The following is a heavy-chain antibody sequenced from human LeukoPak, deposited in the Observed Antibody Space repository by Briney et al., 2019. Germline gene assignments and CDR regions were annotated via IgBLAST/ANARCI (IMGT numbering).Heavy chain of an antibody. J-gene: IGHJ4*02. CDR2: ISGSASNT. CDR3: ATVKGDSPDY. V-gene: IGHV3-23*01. Sequence: GGSLRLSCAASGFTFSSYAMSWVRQAPGKGLEWVSAISGSASNTYYADSVQGRFTISRDNSKNTLCLQMNSLRAEDTAVYYCATVKGDSPDYWGQGTLVTVSS. D-gene: IGHD2-21*01. CDR1: GFTFSSYA.